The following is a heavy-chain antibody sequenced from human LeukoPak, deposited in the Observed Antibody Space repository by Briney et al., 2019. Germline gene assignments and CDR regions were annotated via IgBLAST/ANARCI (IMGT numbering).Heavy chain of an antibody. D-gene: IGHD6-13*01. J-gene: IGHJ4*02. CDR1: GYTFTSYY. CDR2: INPSGGST. CDR3: VRDQGYISSWYYFDY. V-gene: IGHV1-46*01. Sequence: ASVKVSCKASGYTFTSYYMHWVRQAPGQGLEWMGMINPSGGSTSYAQKFQVRVTMTRDTSTSTVCMELSSLRSEDTAVYFCVRDQGYISSWYYFDYWGQGTLVTVSS.